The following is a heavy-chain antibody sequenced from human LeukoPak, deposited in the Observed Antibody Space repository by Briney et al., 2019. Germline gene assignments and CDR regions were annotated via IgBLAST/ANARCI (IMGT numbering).Heavy chain of an antibody. CDR1: GGSISSYY. CDR3: ARDGRDNWFDP. J-gene: IGHJ5*02. Sequence: SETLSLTCTVSGGSISSYYWSWIRQPPGKGLEWIGHIYYSGSTNYNPSLKSRVTISVDTSKNQFSLKLSSVTAADTAVYYCARDGRDNWFDPWGQGTLVTVSS. V-gene: IGHV4-59*01. D-gene: IGHD1-26*01. CDR2: IYYSGST.